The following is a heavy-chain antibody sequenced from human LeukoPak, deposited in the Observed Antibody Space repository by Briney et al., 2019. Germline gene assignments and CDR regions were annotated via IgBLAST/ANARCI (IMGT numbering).Heavy chain of an antibody. CDR3: ARVSMTTVTPYYFDY. D-gene: IGHD4-17*01. CDR2: INHSGST. V-gene: IGHV4-34*01. J-gene: IGHJ4*02. Sequence: SETLSLTCAVYGGSFSGYYWSWIRQPPGKGLEWIGEINHSGSTNYNPSLKSRVTISVDTSKNQFSLELSSVTAADTAVYYCARVSMTTVTPYYFDYWGQGTLVTVSS. CDR1: GGSFSGYY.